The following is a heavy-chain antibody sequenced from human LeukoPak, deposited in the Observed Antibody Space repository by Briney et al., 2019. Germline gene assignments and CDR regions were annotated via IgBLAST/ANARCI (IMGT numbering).Heavy chain of an antibody. Sequence: ASETLSLTCTVSGGSISSSYWSWIRQPPGKGLEWIGYIYHSGDANSNPSLKSRVTISMDTSKSQFSLKLSSVAAADTAVYYCARHNFARPFDYWGQGTLVTVSS. CDR3: ARHNFARPFDY. D-gene: IGHD6-6*01. J-gene: IGHJ4*02. V-gene: IGHV4-59*08. CDR1: GGSISSSY. CDR2: IYHSGDA.